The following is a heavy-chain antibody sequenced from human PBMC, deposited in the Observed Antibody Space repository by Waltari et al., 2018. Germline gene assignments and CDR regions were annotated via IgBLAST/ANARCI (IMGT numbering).Heavy chain of an antibody. V-gene: IGHV3-74*03. J-gene: IGHJ6*02. D-gene: IGHD3-10*01. CDR3: ARLAPRTYRSPVPGRHYYYGMDV. CDR1: GFRFSHSW. CDR2: ISNDETTL. Sequence: EEQLLESGGGLVQPGDSLRLSCAASGFRFSHSWLNWVRHAPGKGLVWVARISNDETTLTYADSVKGRFTISRDNAKNTVYLQMKRLRADDTAVYYCARLAPRTYRSPVPGRHYYYGMDVWGQGTTVTVSS.